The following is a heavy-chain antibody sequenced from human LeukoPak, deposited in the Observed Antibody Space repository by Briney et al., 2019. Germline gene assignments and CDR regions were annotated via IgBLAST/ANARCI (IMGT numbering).Heavy chain of an antibody. CDR2: IGTAGDT. V-gene: IGHV3-13*01. CDR3: ARDRHDYGDHTGAYWFFDL. CDR1: GFTFRRYD. D-gene: IGHD4-17*01. J-gene: IGHJ2*01. Sequence: GGSLRLSCAASGFTFRRYDMHWVRQAPGGGLEWVSAIGTAGDTYYPGSVKGRFTISRENAENSVYLQMNNLRAEDTAVYYCARDRHDYGDHTGAYWFFDLWGRGTLVTVSS.